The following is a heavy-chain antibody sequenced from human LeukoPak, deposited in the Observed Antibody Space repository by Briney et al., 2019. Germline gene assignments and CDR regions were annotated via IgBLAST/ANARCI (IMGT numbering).Heavy chain of an antibody. CDR3: ARRRITMVRGVIHWFDP. V-gene: IGHV4-34*01. CDR1: GGSFSGYY. Sequence: SETLSLTCAVYGGSFSGYYWSWIRQPPGKGLEWIGEINHSGSTNYNPSLKSRVTISVDTSKNQFSLKLGSVTAADTAVYYCARRRITMVRGVIHWFDPWGQGTLVTVSS. CDR2: INHSGST. J-gene: IGHJ5*02. D-gene: IGHD3-10*01.